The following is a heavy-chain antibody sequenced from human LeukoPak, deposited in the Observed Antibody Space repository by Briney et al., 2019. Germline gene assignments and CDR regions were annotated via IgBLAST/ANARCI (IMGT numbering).Heavy chain of an antibody. J-gene: IGHJ2*01. V-gene: IGHV3-48*02. CDR2: IRSSGSNI. CDR1: RFNFRTHW. CDR3: ARARRDGYNWANWYFDL. D-gene: IGHD5-24*01. Sequence: GESMRLSSAASRFNFRTHWMTWVRQAAGEGLEWDSYIRSSGSNIFYANSVKGRFTISRDNAKNSLYLQMNSLRDEETAVYYCARARRDGYNWANWYFDLWGRGTLVTVSS.